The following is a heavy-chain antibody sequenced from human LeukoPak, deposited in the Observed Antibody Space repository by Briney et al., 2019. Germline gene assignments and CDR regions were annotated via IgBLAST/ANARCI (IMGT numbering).Heavy chain of an antibody. J-gene: IGHJ4*02. V-gene: IGHV3-74*01. Sequence: MHXVXQXPGXGXXWVSRINEDGSITNYADSVKGRFSISRDNAKNTLYLQMNSLRAEDTAVYYCGRDLGGRSGYWGQGTLVTVSS. CDR3: GRDLGGRSGY. D-gene: IGHD1-26*01. CDR2: INEDGSIT.